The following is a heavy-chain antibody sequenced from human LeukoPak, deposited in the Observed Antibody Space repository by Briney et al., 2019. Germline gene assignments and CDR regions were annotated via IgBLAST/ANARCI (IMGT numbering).Heavy chain of an antibody. CDR3: ARGYRGWYVFDY. CDR1: GDSVSSNSAA. CDR2: TYYRSKWDN. V-gene: IGHV6-1*01. J-gene: IGHJ4*02. D-gene: IGHD6-19*01. Sequence: SQTLSLTCAISGDSVSSNSAAWNWIRQSPSIGLDWLGRTYYRSKWDNDYAVSVKSRITINPDTSKNQFSLQLNSVTPEDTAVYYCARGYRGWYVFDYWGQGSLVTVSS.